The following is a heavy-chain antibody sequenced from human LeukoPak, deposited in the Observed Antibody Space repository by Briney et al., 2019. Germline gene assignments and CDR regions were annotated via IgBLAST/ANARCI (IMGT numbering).Heavy chain of an antibody. CDR3: ARGGHSGWYGPDSVDY. D-gene: IGHD6-19*01. J-gene: IGHJ4*02. Sequence: ASVKVSCKASGYTFTDYYMHWVRQAPGQGLEWMGWINPNSGGTKYAQKFQGRVTMTRDTSISTAYMELNRLRSDDTVVYYCARGGHSGWYGPDSVDYWGQGTLVTVSS. V-gene: IGHV1-2*02. CDR1: GYTFTDYY. CDR2: INPNSGGT.